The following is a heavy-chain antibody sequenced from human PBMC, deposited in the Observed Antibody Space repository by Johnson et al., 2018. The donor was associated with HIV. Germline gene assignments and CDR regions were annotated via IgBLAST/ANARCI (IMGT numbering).Heavy chain of an antibody. CDR1: GFTFSSYA. D-gene: IGHD6-19*01. CDR3: TTDPLAVAPYGDDAFDI. CDR2: IRSNGGST. J-gene: IGHJ3*02. V-gene: IGHV3-64*01. Sequence: EVQLVESGGGLVQPGGSLRLSCAASGFTFSSYAMHWVRQAPGKGLEYVSAIRSNGGSTYYAHSVKGRFTISRDNSKNTLYLKMGSLRAEDMAVYYCTTDPLAVAPYGDDAFDIWGQGTMVTVSS.